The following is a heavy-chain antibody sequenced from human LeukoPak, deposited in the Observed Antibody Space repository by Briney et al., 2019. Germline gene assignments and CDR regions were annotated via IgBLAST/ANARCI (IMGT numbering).Heavy chain of an antibody. V-gene: IGHV4-30-4*01. Sequence: PSETLSLTCTVSGGSISSGDYYWRWIRQPPGKGLEWIVYIYYSGSTYYNPSLKSRVTISVDTSKNQFSLKLSSVTAADTAVYYCARVRTYGDYWYWGQGTLVTVSS. J-gene: IGHJ4*02. CDR2: IYYSGST. CDR3: ARVRTYGDYWY. CDR1: GGSISSGDYY. D-gene: IGHD4-17*01.